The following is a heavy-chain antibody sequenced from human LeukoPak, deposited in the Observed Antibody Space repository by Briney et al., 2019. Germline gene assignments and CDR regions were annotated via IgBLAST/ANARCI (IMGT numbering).Heavy chain of an antibody. D-gene: IGHD6-13*01. CDR3: ARDYVAAAGRGTRGYNWFDP. CDR1: GGSISSGSYY. J-gene: IGHJ5*02. CDR2: IYTSGST. V-gene: IGHV4-61*02. Sequence: PSETLSLTCTVSGGSISSGSYYWSWIRQPAGKGLEWIGRIYTSGSTNYNPSLKSRVTISVDTSKNQFSLKLSSVTAADTAVYYCARDYVAAAGRGTRGYNWFDPWGQGTLVTVSS.